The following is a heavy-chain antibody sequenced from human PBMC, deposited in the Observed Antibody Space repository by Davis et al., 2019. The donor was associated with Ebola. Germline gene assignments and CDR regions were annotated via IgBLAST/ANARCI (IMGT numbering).Heavy chain of an antibody. CDR2: TYYDSKWYH. V-gene: IGHV6-1*01. D-gene: IGHD5-12*01. CDR1: GDSVSINSGG. Sequence: HSQTLSLTCAISGDSVSINSGGWNWIRQSPSRGLEWLGRTYYDSKWYHDYALSVRSRIAINADTSKNQFSLQLNSVTPDDTAVYYCVRGWLRAWFDSWGQGILVTVSS. CDR3: VRGWLRAWFDS. J-gene: IGHJ5*01.